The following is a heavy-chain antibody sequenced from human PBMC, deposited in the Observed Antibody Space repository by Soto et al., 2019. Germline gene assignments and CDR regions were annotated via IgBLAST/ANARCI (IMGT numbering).Heavy chain of an antibody. CDR2: IYYGGRT. Sequence: LSLPCTVSGGSIRDYFWTWIRQPPGKGLEWIGYIYYGGRTNYNPSLKSRVSISVDTSKNHFSLQLRSVTAADTAVYYCARGGGDDSGHSGGFDEWGQRTLVIVSS. V-gene: IGHV4-59*01. CDR3: ARGGGDDSGHSGGFDE. J-gene: IGHJ4*02. D-gene: IGHD4-17*01. CDR1: GGSIRDYF.